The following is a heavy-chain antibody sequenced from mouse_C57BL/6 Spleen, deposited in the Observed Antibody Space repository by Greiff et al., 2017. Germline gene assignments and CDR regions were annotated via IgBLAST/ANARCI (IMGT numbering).Heavy chain of an antibody. Sequence: EVKLMESGAELVKPGASVKLSCTASGFNIKDYYMHWVKQRTEQGLEWIGRIDPEDGETKYAPKFQGKATITADTSSNTAYLQLSSLTSEDTAVXYCARYYYDYDVPYYFDYWGQGTTLTVSS. D-gene: IGHD2-4*01. CDR2: IDPEDGET. V-gene: IGHV14-2*01. CDR3: ARYYYDYDVPYYFDY. CDR1: GFNIKDYY. J-gene: IGHJ2*01.